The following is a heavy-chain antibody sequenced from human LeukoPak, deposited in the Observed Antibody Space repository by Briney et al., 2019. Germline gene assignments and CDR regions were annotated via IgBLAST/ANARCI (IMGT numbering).Heavy chain of an antibody. CDR1: GGSISSGDYY. D-gene: IGHD1-26*01. Sequence: SETLSLTCTVSGGSISSGDYYWSWIRQPPGKGLEWIGYIYYSESTYYNPSLKSRVTISVDTSKNQFSLKLSSVTAADTAVYYCASSVGATAVGYFDYWGQGTLVTVSS. CDR2: IYYSEST. J-gene: IGHJ4*02. V-gene: IGHV4-30-4*08. CDR3: ASSVGATAVGYFDY.